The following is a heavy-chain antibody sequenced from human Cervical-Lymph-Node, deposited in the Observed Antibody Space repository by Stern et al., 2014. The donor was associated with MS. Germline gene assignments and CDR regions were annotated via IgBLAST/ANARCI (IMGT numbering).Heavy chain of an antibody. CDR2: ISYDGSNK. Sequence: VQLVESGGGVVQPGRSLRLSCAASGFTFSSYAMHWVRQAPGKGLEWVAVISYDGSNKYYADSVKGRFTISRDSSKNTLYLQMNSLRAEDTAVYYCARAPCSGGSCYLYWGQGTLVTVSS. CDR3: ARAPCSGGSCYLY. J-gene: IGHJ4*02. V-gene: IGHV3-30*01. CDR1: GFTFSSYA. D-gene: IGHD2-15*01.